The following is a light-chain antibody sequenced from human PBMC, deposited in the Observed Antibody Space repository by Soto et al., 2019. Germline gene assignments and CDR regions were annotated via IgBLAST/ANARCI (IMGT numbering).Light chain of an antibody. J-gene: IGLJ1*01. CDR2: TNN. V-gene: IGLV1-44*01. Sequence: QSVLTQPPSASGTPGQRVTISCSGSSSNIGSNPEIWYQQLPGTAPKLLIYTNNQRPSGVPDRFSASRSGTSASLAVSGLQSEDEADYYCAAWDDSLNGHYVFGTGTKLTVL. CDR1: SSNIGSNP. CDR3: AAWDDSLNGHYV.